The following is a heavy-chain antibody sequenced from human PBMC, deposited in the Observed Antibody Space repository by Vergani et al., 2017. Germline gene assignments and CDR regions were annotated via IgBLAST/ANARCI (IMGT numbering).Heavy chain of an antibody. CDR2: ISGSGSSK. CDR1: GFTFDDYA. J-gene: IGHJ5*02. V-gene: IGHV3-23*01. Sequence: EVRLLESGGGLIQPGGSLRISCAASGFTFDDYAMTWVRQAPGKGLQWVSGISGSGSSKFYEDSLKGRVTISRDNSKNTLFLEMNSLRTEDTATYFCAKGLGIATTAVWGDLDAWGQGTVVLVSS. D-gene: IGHD1-1*01. CDR3: AKGLGIATTAVWGDLDA.